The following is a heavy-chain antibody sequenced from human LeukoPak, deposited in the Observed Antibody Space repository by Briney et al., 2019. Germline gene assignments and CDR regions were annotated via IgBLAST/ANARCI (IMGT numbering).Heavy chain of an antibody. CDR3: ARANYYGSGRAAFDI. CDR2: INSDGSST. Sequence: PGGSLRLSCAASGFTFSSYWMHWVRQAPGKGLVWVSRINSDGSSTSYADSVKGRCTISRDSAKNTLYLQMNSLRAEDTAVYYCARANYYGSGRAAFDIWGQGTMVTVSS. CDR1: GFTFSSYW. J-gene: IGHJ3*02. V-gene: IGHV3-74*01. D-gene: IGHD3-10*01.